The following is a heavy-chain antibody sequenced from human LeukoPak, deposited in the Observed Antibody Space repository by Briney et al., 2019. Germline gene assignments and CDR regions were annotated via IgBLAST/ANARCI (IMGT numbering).Heavy chain of an antibody. J-gene: IGHJ3*02. CDR1: GYTFTSYT. CDR2: ITADSGYT. CDR3: ARNKRAGDDAFDI. V-gene: IGHV1-18*01. D-gene: IGHD6-25*01. Sequence: ASVKVSCKASGYTFTSYTISWVRQAPGQGLEWMGWITADSGYTNYAQKLQGRVTMTTDTSTTTAYMELRSLRSDDTAVYYCARNKRAGDDAFDIWGQGTMVTVPS.